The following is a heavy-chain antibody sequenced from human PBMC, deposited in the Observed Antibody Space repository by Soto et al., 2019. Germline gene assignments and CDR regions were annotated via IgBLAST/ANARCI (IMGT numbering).Heavy chain of an antibody. Sequence: QITLEETGPTLVKPTQTLTLTCTFSGFSLTTGRVGVGWIRQPPGKALEWLAVIHWNDDNHYSPSLKSRLTITTATSKNQVVLTLTNMDPVDTATYYCTHRLVGSGQGYWGQGTLVTVSS. CDR1: GFSLTTGRVG. CDR2: IHWNDDN. V-gene: IGHV2-5*01. D-gene: IGHD2-15*01. J-gene: IGHJ4*02. CDR3: THRLVGSGQGY.